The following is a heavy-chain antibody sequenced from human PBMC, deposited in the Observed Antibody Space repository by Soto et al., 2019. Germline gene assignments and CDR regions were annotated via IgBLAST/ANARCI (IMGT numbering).Heavy chain of an antibody. Sequence: EGQLVESGGGLVQPGGSLRLSCAVSGFTFSTYSMAWVRQAPGKGLEWVSYISSSSSVIYYADSVKGRIAVSRDNAKNSLYLQMHSLRAEDTAVYYCARYLIIPRAFDIWGLGTTVTVSS. CDR1: GFTFSTYS. J-gene: IGHJ3*02. V-gene: IGHV3-48*04. D-gene: IGHD2-21*01. CDR3: ARYLIIPRAFDI. CDR2: ISSSSSVI.